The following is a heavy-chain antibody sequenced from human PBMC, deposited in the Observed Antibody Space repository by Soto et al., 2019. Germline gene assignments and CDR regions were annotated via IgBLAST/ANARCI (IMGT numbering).Heavy chain of an antibody. Sequence: QLQLQESGPGLVKPSETLSLTCTVSGGSISGYYWSWIRQPPGKGLEWIAYIHYSGSSNSNPSLKSRVTISVDTSRNQCSLKLTSVTAADTAVYYCARHSNEYRKSLDYWGQGTLVTVSS. CDR1: GGSISGYY. D-gene: IGHD1-1*01. V-gene: IGHV4-59*08. CDR2: IHYSGSS. CDR3: ARHSNEYRKSLDY. J-gene: IGHJ4*02.